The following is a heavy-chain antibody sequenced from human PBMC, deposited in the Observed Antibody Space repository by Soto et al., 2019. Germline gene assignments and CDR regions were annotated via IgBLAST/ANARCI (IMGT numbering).Heavy chain of an antibody. J-gene: IGHJ4*02. CDR2: ISDTGTTI. CDR1: GFSFSAYD. CDR3: ARGHWGLDY. D-gene: IGHD7-27*01. Sequence: QVQLVESGGGLVKPGGSLRLSCTASGFSFSAYDMTWIRQAPGKGLEWVSYISDTGTTIYYADSVKGRFTISRDNAENSLYLQMNSLRAEDTAVYYCARGHWGLDYWGQGTLVTVSS. V-gene: IGHV3-11*01.